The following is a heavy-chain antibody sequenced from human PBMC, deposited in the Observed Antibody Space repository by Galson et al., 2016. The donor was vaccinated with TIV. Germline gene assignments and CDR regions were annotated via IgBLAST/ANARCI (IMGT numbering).Heavy chain of an antibody. Sequence: SVKVSCKASGGTFSNYGVSWVRQAPGQGLEWMGGIIPIFGVPKYGQTFQGRLTITADESTSTAYMELSGLRSEDTAVYYCARGFSKLRYYGSGSYLYFDYWGQGTLVTVSS. CDR1: GGTFSNYG. CDR3: ARGFSKLRYYGSGSYLYFDY. CDR2: IIPIFGVP. D-gene: IGHD3-10*01. J-gene: IGHJ4*02. V-gene: IGHV1-69*13.